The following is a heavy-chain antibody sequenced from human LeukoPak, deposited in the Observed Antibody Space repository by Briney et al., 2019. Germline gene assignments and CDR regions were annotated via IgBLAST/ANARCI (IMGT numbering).Heavy chain of an antibody. J-gene: IGHJ4*02. V-gene: IGHV4-39*01. CDR2: IYYSEST. CDR3: GRPLYSSSPTSPFRY. D-gene: IGHD6-6*01. CDR1: GGSISSSSYY. Sequence: SETLSLTCTVSGGSISSSSYYWGWLRQPPGEGLEWIGTIYYSESTYYNPSLKSRVTISVDTSKNQFSLKLSSVTAADTAVYYCGRPLYSSSPTSPFRYWGQGTLVTVSS.